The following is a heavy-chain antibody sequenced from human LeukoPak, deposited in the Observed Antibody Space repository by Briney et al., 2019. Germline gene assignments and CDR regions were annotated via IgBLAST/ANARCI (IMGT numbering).Heavy chain of an antibody. CDR1: GFTFSSYW. J-gene: IGHJ3*02. CDR2: INSDGSST. Sequence: PGRSLRLSCAASGFTFSSYWMHWVRQAPGKGLVWVSRINSDGSSTSYADSVRGRFSISRDNAKNTLYLQMNSLRADDTAVYYCARMSSIAAPPDGFDIWGQGTKVTVSS. D-gene: IGHD6-6*01. CDR3: ARMSSIAAPPDGFDI. V-gene: IGHV3-74*01.